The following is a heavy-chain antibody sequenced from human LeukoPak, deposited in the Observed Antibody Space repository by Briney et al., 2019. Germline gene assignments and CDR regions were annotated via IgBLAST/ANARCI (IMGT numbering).Heavy chain of an antibody. CDR2: ISSSDSYT. J-gene: IGHJ4*01. CDR1: GFTLSDYF. Sequence: GGSLRLSCAASGFTLSDYFMSWIRQAPGKGLEWVSYISSSDSYTKYADSVKGRFTISRDNARNSLYLQMTSLRAEDTAVYYCARHSGPSESRAIFDYWGHGSLVTVSS. CDR3: ARHSGPSESRAIFDY. D-gene: IGHD1-26*01. V-gene: IGHV3-11*03.